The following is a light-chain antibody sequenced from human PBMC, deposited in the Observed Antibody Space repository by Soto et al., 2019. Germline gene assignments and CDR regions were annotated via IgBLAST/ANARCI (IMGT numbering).Light chain of an antibody. CDR3: QQYGSSGT. V-gene: IGKV3-20*01. CDR2: GAS. J-gene: IGKJ1*01. CDR1: QSVSSSY. Sequence: EMMMTQSPATLSVSPGERATLSCRASQSVSSSYLAWYQQKPGQAPRLLLSGASTRATDIPNRFSGSGSGTDFTLTISRLEPEDFAVYYCQQYGSSGTFGQGTKVDI.